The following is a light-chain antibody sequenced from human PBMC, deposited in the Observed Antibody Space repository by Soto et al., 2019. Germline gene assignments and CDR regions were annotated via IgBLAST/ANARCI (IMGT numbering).Light chain of an antibody. Sequence: QSALTQPASVSGSPGQSITVSCSGTSSDVGGHNSVSWYQQHPGKAPKLMIYDVNTRPSGVSNRFSGSKSGNTASLTISGLQAEDEADYYCSSYTTTSTLVFGTGTKVTGL. CDR1: SSDVGGHNS. CDR3: SSYTTTSTLV. J-gene: IGLJ1*01. CDR2: DVN. V-gene: IGLV2-14*01.